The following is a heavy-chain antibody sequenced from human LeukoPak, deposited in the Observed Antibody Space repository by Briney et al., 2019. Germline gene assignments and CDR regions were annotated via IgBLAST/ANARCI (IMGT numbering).Heavy chain of an antibody. V-gene: IGHV4-38-2*02. CDR1: GYSISSGYY. Sequence: SETLSLTCTVSGYSISSGYYWGWIRQPPGKGLEWIGSIYHSGSTYYNPSLKSRVTISVDTSKNQFSLKLSSVTAADTAVYYCARGGWIGYDSSGYYNWFDPWGQGTLVTVSS. CDR3: ARGGWIGYDSSGYYNWFDP. CDR2: IYHSGST. J-gene: IGHJ5*02. D-gene: IGHD3-22*01.